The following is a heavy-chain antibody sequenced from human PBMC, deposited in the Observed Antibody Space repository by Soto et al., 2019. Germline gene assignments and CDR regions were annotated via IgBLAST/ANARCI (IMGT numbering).Heavy chain of an antibody. Sequence: PGGSLRLSCAASGFTFSSYGIHWVRQAPGKGLEWVAVISSDGSNKDYADSVEGRFTISRDNFKNTLYLQMNSLRAEDTAVYHCAKERYAQLWLEDYGMDVWGQGTTVTVSS. J-gene: IGHJ6*02. V-gene: IGHV3-30*18. CDR1: GFTFSSYG. D-gene: IGHD5-18*01. CDR2: ISSDGSNK. CDR3: AKERYAQLWLEDYGMDV.